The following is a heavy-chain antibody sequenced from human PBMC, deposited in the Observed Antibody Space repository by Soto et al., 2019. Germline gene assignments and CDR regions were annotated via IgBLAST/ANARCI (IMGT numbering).Heavy chain of an antibody. Sequence: SETLSLTCAVSGVSLTSGNWWTWVRQSPQRGLEYIGEIFHDGTANYYPSFERRVAMSVDTSRNQFSLKLTSVTAADTAVYYCARDSSSSLSVPPGYYYYGMDVWGQGTTVTVSS. V-gene: IGHV4-4*02. J-gene: IGHJ6*02. CDR1: GVSLTSGNW. CDR2: IFHDGTA. CDR3: ARDSSSSLSVPPGYYYYGMDV. D-gene: IGHD6-6*01.